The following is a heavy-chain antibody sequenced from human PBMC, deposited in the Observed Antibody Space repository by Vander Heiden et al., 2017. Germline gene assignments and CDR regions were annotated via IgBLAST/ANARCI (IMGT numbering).Heavy chain of an antibody. CDR2: IYYSGST. Sequence: QLQLQESGPGLVKPSETLSLTCTVSGGSISSSSYYWGWLRKPPGKGLEWIGSIYYSGSTYYNPSLKSRVTISVDTSKNQFSLKLSSVTAADTAVYYCARQDGLVPDYWGQGTLVTVSS. CDR1: GGSISSSSYY. D-gene: IGHD3-9*01. V-gene: IGHV4-39*01. CDR3: ARQDGLVPDY. J-gene: IGHJ4*02.